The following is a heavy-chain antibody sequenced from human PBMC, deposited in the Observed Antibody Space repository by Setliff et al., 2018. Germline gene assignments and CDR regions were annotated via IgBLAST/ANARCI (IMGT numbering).Heavy chain of an antibody. CDR2: IIPMFGTT. CDR3: ARVSRFGTVKWRGDYYMDV. D-gene: IGHD3-10*01. J-gene: IGHJ6*03. Sequence: SVKVSCKASGGTFSSYATNWVRQAPGQGLEWMGGIIPMFGTTNYAQKFQGRVTITADESTTTAYMELSSLRSEDTAVYYCARVSRFGTVKWRGDYYMDVWGKGTTVTVSS. V-gene: IGHV1-69*13. CDR1: GGTFSSYA.